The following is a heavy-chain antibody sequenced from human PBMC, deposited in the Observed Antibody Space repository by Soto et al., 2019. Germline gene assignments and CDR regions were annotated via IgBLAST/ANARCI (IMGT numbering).Heavy chain of an antibody. V-gene: IGHV4-31*03. CDR1: GGSISSGGYY. CDR3: GSLRVISKGRVKSLGHGFDP. J-gene: IGHJ5*02. CDR2: IYYSGST. D-gene: IGHD3-16*02. Sequence: PSETVSLTCTVSGGSISSGGYYWSWIRQHPGKGLEWIGYIYYSGSTYYNPSLKSRVAISVDTSKNQFYLKLSSVTAADTAVYYWGSLRVISKGRVKSLGHGFDPWGKGTXVTVS.